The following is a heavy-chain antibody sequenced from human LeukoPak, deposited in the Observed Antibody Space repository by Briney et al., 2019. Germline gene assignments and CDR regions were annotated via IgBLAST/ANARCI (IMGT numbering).Heavy chain of an antibody. CDR3: ARSDDRYFDC. J-gene: IGHJ4*02. CDR2: IFHSGFT. Sequence: KHSGTLSLTCALSGDSISSAHWWSWVRQPPGKGLEWIAEIFHSGFTNYNPSLDSRVTISVDKSKNQFSLTLSSVTAADTAVYYCARSDDRYFDCWGQGTLVTVSS. D-gene: IGHD1-1*01. CDR1: GDSISSAHW. V-gene: IGHV4-4*02.